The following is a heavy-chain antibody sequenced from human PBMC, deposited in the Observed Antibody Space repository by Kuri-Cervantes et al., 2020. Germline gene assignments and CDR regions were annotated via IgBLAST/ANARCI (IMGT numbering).Heavy chain of an antibody. Sequence: GESLKISCTASGFTFDNYAMSWVRQAPGKGLEWVGFIRSKPYGGTTEYAASVKGRFTISRDNAKNSLYLQMNSLRAEDTAVYYCARQHGGWASFDYWGQGTLVTVSS. CDR3: ARQHGGWASFDY. D-gene: IGHD6-19*01. J-gene: IGHJ4*02. V-gene: IGHV3-49*04. CDR1: GFTFDNYA. CDR2: IRSKPYGGTT.